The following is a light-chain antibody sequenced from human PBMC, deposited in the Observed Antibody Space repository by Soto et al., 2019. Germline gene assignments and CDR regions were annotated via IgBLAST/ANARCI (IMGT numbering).Light chain of an antibody. J-gene: IGLJ1*01. CDR1: SSDVGGYNY. V-gene: IGLV2-8*01. CDR2: DVS. Sequence: QSVLTQPPSASGSPGQSVTISCTGTSSDVGGYNYVSWYQQHPGKAPKVMIYDVSKRPSGVPDRFSGSKSGNTASLTVSGLQAEDEADYYCSSYAGSHYVFGSGTKLT. CDR3: SSYAGSHYV.